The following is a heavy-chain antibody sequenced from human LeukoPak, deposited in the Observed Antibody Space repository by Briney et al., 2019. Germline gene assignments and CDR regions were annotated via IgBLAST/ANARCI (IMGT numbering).Heavy chain of an antibody. CDR3: ARGDGGYNSPFDY. V-gene: IGHV4-34*01. Sequence: SETLSLTCAVYGGSFSGYYWSWIRQPPGKWLEWIGEINHSGSTNYNPSLKSRVTISVDTSKNQFSLKLSSVTAADTAVYYCARGDGGYNSPFDYWGQGTLVTVSS. CDR1: GGSFSGYY. J-gene: IGHJ4*02. CDR2: INHSGST. D-gene: IGHD5-24*01.